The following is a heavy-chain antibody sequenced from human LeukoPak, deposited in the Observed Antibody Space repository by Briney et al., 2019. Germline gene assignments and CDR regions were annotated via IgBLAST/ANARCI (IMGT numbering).Heavy chain of an antibody. CDR3: ANLRWFQTWGYYGMDV. Sequence: GASVKVSCKASGYTFTDYYLHWVRQAPGQGLEWMGWINPTSGGSNYAEKFQGRVTMTRDTSISTAYMELSSLRSDDTAVYYCANLRWFQTWGYYGMDVWGQGTAVTVS. D-gene: IGHD4-23*01. CDR1: GYTFTDYY. V-gene: IGHV1-2*02. CDR2: INPTSGGS. J-gene: IGHJ6*02.